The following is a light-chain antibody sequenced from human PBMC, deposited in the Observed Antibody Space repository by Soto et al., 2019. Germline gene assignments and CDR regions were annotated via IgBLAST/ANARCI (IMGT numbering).Light chain of an antibody. CDR1: QSVSSY. J-gene: IGKJ5*01. V-gene: IGKV3-11*01. CDR2: DAS. CDR3: QQRSNWPRVYT. Sequence: EIVLTQSPGTLSLSPGERATLSCRASQSVSSYLAWYQQKPGQAPRLLIYDASNRATGIPARFSGSGSGTDFTLTISSLEPEDFAVYYCQQRSNWPRVYTFGQGTRLEI.